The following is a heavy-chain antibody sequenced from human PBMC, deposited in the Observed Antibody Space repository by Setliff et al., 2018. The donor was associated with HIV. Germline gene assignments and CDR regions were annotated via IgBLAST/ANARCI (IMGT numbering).Heavy chain of an antibody. CDR1: GDIFNNNA. CDR2: IIPIFGMA. Sequence: SVKVFCKASGDIFNNNAINWVRQAPGQGLEWMGRIIPIFGMANYARKFQGRVTITADKSTSTAYLELSSLTYDDTAIYYCARAEFLGPESDFDIWGQGTMVTVSS. J-gene: IGHJ3*02. D-gene: IGHD3-10*01. V-gene: IGHV1-69*04. CDR3: ARAEFLGPESDFDI.